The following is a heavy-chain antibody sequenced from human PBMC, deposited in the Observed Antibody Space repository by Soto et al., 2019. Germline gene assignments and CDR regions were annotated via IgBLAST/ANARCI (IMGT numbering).Heavy chain of an antibody. V-gene: IGHV1-69*04. CDR1: GGDLSNSG. CDR2: IFPLLAMV. J-gene: IGHJ4*02. D-gene: IGHD6-19*01. Sequence: QVNLVQSGTEMKKPGSSVMVSCKVSGGDLSNSGISWVRQAPGQGLEWMGGIFPLLAMVDYSQKFQGSVTNSAEESTTTADIDLRSLRYEDTAVYYSAQDEVAGFKSWGQGTLVIVSP. CDR3: AQDEVAGFKS.